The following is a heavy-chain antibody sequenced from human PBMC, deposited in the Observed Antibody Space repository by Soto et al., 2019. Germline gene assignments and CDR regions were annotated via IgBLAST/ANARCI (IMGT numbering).Heavy chain of an antibody. Sequence: PSETLSLTCTLSGTSIRSYYWSWIRHPPGKGLEWIANIHYSGTTNYNPSLASRVTLSVDTSKNQFSLKMTSVTSADRPMPFRARYNTSAIVYWGRGTLVTVSS. CDR3: ARYNTSAIVY. D-gene: IGHD1-1*01. V-gene: IGHV4-59*13. CDR1: GTSIRSYY. CDR2: IHYSGTT. J-gene: IGHJ4*02.